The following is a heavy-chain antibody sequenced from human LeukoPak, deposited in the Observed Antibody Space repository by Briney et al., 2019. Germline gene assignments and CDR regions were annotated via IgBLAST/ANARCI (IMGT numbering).Heavy chain of an antibody. D-gene: IGHD4-17*01. CDR1: GGSIRSYY. Sequence: SETLSLTCTVSGGSIRSYYWSWIRQPPGKGLEWIGYIYYSGSTNYNPSLKSRVSISVDTSKNQSSPKLSSVTAADTAVYYCARTGSTVTMLYPFDHWGQGTLVTVSS. V-gene: IGHV4-59*01. CDR3: ARTGSTVTMLYPFDH. J-gene: IGHJ4*02. CDR2: IYYSGST.